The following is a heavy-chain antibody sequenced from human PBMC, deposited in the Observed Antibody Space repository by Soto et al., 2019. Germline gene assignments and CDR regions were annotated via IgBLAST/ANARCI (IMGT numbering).Heavy chain of an antibody. J-gene: IGHJ6*02. CDR1: GYTFTSYG. Sequence: QVQLVQSGAEVKKPGASVKVSCKASGYTFTSYGISWVRQAPGQGLESMGWISAYNGNTNYAQKLQGRVTMTTDTPTSTAYMKLRSRTSNDPAVYYTAREGGAYGMVVWGQGITVTVS. CDR3: AREGGAYGMVV. CDR2: ISAYNGNT. V-gene: IGHV1-18*01.